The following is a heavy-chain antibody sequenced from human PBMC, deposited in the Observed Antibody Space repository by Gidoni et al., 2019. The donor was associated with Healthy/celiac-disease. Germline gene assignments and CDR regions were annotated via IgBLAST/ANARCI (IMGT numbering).Heavy chain of an antibody. V-gene: IGHV3-11*06. CDR3: ARDIVVGDYYYGMDV. J-gene: IGHJ6*02. D-gene: IGHD2-2*01. CDR1: GFTFSDYY. Sequence: QVQLVESGGGLVKPGGSLRLSCAASGFTFSDYYMSWIRQAPGKGLEWVSYISSSSSYTNYADSVKGRFTISRDNAKNSLYLQMNSLRAEDTAVYYCARDIVVGDYYYGMDVWGQGTTVTVSS. CDR2: ISSSSSYT.